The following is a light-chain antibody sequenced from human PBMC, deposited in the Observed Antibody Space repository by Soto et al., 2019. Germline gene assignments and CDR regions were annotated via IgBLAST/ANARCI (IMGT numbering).Light chain of an antibody. CDR3: QQAASFPIT. CDR1: QGGSTW. J-gene: IGKJ5*01. Sequence: DIQMTQSPSSVSASVGDRVTITCRASQGGSTWLAWYQQKPGKAPNLLIYTASSLQSGVPSRFSGSGSGTDFTLTINGLQPEDFATYYCQQAASFPITFGQGTRLEIK. V-gene: IGKV1-12*01. CDR2: TAS.